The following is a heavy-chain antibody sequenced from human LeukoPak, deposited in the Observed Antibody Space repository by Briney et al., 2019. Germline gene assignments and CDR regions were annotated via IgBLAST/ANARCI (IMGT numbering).Heavy chain of an antibody. V-gene: IGHV3-21*01. Sequence: ETLSLTCTVSGGSIGSYYWNWVRQAPGKGLEWVSSISSSSSYIYYADSIKGRFTISRDNAKNSLYLQMNSLRAEDTAVYYCARGGPAAMGMSNFDYWGQGTLVTVSS. J-gene: IGHJ4*02. CDR2: ISSSSSYI. CDR3: ARGGPAAMGMSNFDY. D-gene: IGHD2-2*01. CDR1: GGSIGSYY.